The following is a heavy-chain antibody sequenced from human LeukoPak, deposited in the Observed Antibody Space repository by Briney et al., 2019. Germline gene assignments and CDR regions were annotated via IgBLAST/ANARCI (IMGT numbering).Heavy chain of an antibody. D-gene: IGHD3-16*01. Sequence: GGSLRLSCAASGFTFSSYVMHWVRQAPGKGLEWVAVIWYDGSSKYYADSVKGRFTISRDNSKNTLYLQMNSLRAEDTAVYYCARDLLGSMKYFDYWGQGTLVTVSS. V-gene: IGHV3-33*08. CDR2: IWYDGSSK. CDR1: GFTFSSYV. J-gene: IGHJ4*02. CDR3: ARDLLGSMKYFDY.